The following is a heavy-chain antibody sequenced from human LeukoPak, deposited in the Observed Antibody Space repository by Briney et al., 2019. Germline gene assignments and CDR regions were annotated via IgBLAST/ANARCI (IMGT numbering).Heavy chain of an antibody. J-gene: IGHJ4*02. D-gene: IGHD3-16*01. Sequence: GGSLRLSCAASRFTFSSYSMNWVRQAPGKGLEWVSGLNRNGDITGYADSVKGRFIISRDNAKNSLYLQMNSLRAEDTALYHCARKGVGGELGGFDYWGQGTLVTVSS. CDR1: RFTFSSYS. CDR2: LNRNGDIT. V-gene: IGHV3-20*01. CDR3: ARKGVGGELGGFDY.